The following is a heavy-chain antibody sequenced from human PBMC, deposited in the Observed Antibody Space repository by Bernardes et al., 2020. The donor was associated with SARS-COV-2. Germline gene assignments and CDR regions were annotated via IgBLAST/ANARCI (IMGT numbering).Heavy chain of an antibody. CDR3: ARISTRGNAFDI. V-gene: IGHV4-59*12. J-gene: IGHJ3*02. CDR2: IYYSGST. D-gene: IGHD3-16*01. CDR1: GGSISSYY. Sequence: LSLTCTVSGGSISSYYWSWIRQPPGKGLDWIGYIYYSGSTNYNPSLTSRVSISLDASKSQFSLTLRSVTAADTAVYYCARISTRGNAFDIWGQGAMVTVSS.